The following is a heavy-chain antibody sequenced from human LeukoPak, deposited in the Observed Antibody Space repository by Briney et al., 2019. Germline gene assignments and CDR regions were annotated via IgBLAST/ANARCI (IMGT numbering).Heavy chain of an antibody. CDR3: ARGGSGSYSLYHGMDV. V-gene: IGHV3-21*01. D-gene: IGHD3-10*01. J-gene: IGHJ6*02. Sequence: GGSLRLSCAASGFTYSCYVMHWLPAAPGKGLKGVLCIWRDSRYIHYADSMKGLFAISRDNAKLSLYLQMTSLRVEDTAVYYCARGGSGSYSLYHGMDVWGQGTTVTVSS. CDR1: GFTYSCYV. CDR2: IWRDSRYI.